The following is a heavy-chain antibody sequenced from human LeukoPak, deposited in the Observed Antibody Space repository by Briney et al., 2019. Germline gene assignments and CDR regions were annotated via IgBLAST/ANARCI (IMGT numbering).Heavy chain of an antibody. Sequence: SETLCLTCTVSGGSISSSSYYWSWIRQPPGKGLEWIGYIYYSGSTNYNPSLKSRVTISVDTSKNQFSLKLSSVTAADTAVYYCARVSGYENFDYWGQGTLVTVSS. CDR2: IYYSGST. D-gene: IGHD5-12*01. CDR3: ARVSGYENFDY. J-gene: IGHJ4*02. CDR1: GGSISSSSYY. V-gene: IGHV4-61*01.